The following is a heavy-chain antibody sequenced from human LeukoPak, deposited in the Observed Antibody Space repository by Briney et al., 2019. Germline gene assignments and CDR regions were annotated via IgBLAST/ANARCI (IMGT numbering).Heavy chain of an antibody. CDR2: IYPRDSDT. J-gene: IGHJ4*02. Sequence: NAGESLKISCKDSGYSFTNYWIGWVRQMPGKGLEWMGIIYPRDSDTRYSPSFQGQVTISADKSISAAYLQWSSLKASDTAMYYCARSISLVGPARCFDYWGQGTLVTVSS. V-gene: IGHV5-51*01. CDR3: ARSISLVGPARCFDY. D-gene: IGHD1-26*01. CDR1: GYSFTNYW.